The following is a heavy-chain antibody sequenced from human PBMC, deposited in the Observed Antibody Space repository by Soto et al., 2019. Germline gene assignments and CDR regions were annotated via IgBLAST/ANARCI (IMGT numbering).Heavy chain of an antibody. D-gene: IGHD4-17*01. CDR1: RFSFSNYA. V-gene: IGHV3-23*01. CDR3: STDPNVDYIGAFDN. J-gene: IGHJ3*02. CDR2: ITGSGGGT. Sequence: EVQLLESGGRLVPPGGSLRLSCAGSRFSFSNYAMTWARQAPGEGLEWVSTITGSGGGTTYADSVKGRFTISRDNSKNILYLQRDSLRGDDTAVYYCSTDPNVDYIGAFDNWGQGTMGTVSS.